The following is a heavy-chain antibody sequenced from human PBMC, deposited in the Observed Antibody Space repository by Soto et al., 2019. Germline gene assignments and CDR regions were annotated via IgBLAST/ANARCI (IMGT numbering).Heavy chain of an antibody. Sequence: SETLSLTCTVSGGSISSSSYYWGWIRQPPGKGLEWIGSIYYSGSTYYNPSLKSRVTISVDTSKNQFSLKLSSVTAADTAVYYCARLRGYSYGPPDYWGQGTLVTVSS. V-gene: IGHV4-39*01. D-gene: IGHD5-18*01. J-gene: IGHJ4*02. CDR1: GGSISSSSYY. CDR3: ARLRGYSYGPPDY. CDR2: IYYSGST.